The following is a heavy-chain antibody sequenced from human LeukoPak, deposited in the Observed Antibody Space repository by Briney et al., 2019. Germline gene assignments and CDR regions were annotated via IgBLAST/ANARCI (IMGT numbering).Heavy chain of an antibody. CDR3: ALSPFPYDFSMIY. V-gene: IGHV4-39*01. CDR1: GGSISSSSYY. CDR2: IYYSGST. D-gene: IGHD3-3*01. J-gene: IGHJ4*02. Sequence: SETLSLTCTVSGGSISSSSYYWGWIRQPPGKGLEWIGSIYYSGSTYYNPSLKSRVTISVDTSKNQFSLKLSSVTAADTAVYYCALSPFPYDFSMIYWGQGTLVTVSS.